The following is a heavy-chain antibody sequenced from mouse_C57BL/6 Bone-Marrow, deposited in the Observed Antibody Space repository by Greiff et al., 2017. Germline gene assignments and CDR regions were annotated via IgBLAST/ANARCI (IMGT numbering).Heavy chain of an antibody. CDR2: ISDGGSYT. J-gene: IGHJ4*01. D-gene: IGHD3-3*01. CDR3: ARGTGPY. CDR1: GFTFSSYA. V-gene: IGHV5-4*03. Sequence: EVKLMESGGGLVKPGGSLILSCAASGFTFSSYAMSWVRQTPEKRLEWVATISDGGSYTYYPDNVKGRFTISRDNAKNNLYLQMSHLKSEDTAMYYCARGTGPYWGQGTSVTVSS.